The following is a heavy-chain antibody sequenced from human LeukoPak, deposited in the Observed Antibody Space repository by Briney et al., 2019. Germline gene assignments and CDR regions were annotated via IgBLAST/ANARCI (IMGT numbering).Heavy chain of an antibody. D-gene: IGHD3-22*01. CDR3: ARDGIVSYYYDSSGYNY. Sequence: ASVKVSCKASGYTFTSQYMHWVRQAPGQGLEWMGIINPSGGSTSYAQKFQGRITMTRDISTSTVYMELSSLRSDDTAVYYCARDGIVSYYYDSSGYNYWGQGTLVTVSS. CDR1: GYTFTSQY. J-gene: IGHJ4*02. V-gene: IGHV1-46*01. CDR2: INPSGGST.